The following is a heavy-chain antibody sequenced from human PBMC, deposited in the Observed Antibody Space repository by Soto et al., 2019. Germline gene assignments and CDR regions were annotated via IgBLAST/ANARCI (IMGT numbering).Heavy chain of an antibody. CDR3: ARVGGRYSNYPPESPDY. J-gene: IGHJ4*02. V-gene: IGHV3-30-3*01. Sequence: GRALRLGWAASGFTFSGYAMLWVPQAPGKGLEWVAVISHDGSNKYYADSVKGRFTISRDNSKNTLYLQRNSPRAEATAVYYCARVGGRYSNYPPESPDYWGQGT. CDR1: GFTFSGYA. CDR2: ISHDGSNK. D-gene: IGHD4-4*01.